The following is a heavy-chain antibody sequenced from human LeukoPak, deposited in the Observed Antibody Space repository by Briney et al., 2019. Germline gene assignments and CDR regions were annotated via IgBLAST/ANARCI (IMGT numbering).Heavy chain of an antibody. CDR1: AFTFSIYW. D-gene: IGHD3-16*01. CDR2: INQGGSEK. V-gene: IGHV3-7*01. Sequence: PGGSLRRSCAASAFTFSIYWMSWLRQAPGKGLEWVTNINQGGSEKYYVDSVKGRFTISRDNAKNSLYLQMNNLRADDTAVYYCARENSGGSAFDYWGQGTLVTVSS. CDR3: ARENSGGSAFDY. J-gene: IGHJ4*02.